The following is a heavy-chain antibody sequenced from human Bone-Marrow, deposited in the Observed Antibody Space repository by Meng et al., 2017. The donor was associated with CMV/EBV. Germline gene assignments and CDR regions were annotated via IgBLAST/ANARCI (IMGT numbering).Heavy chain of an antibody. CDR2: INPNSGGT. J-gene: IGHJ6*02. V-gene: IGHV1-2*02. Sequence: ASVKVSCKASGYTFTGYYMHWVRQAPGQGLEWMGWINPNSGGTNYAQKFQGRVTMTRDTSISTAYMELRSLRSDDTAVYYCARDRYCSSTSCYITPTSGMDVWGQGTAVTVSS. CDR1: GYTFTGYY. D-gene: IGHD2-2*02. CDR3: ARDRYCSSTSCYITPTSGMDV.